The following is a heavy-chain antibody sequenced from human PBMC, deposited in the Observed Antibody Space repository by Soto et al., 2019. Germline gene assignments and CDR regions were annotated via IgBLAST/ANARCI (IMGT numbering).Heavy chain of an antibody. D-gene: IGHD6-6*01. CDR1: GFSVTANY. Sequence: GGSLRLSCEVSGFSVTANYMSWVRQAPGKGLEWVSVIYSGGSTYYIDSVKGRFTISRDNAKNTLYLQMNSLRAEDTAVYYCASGGSSLNFDSWGQGTLVTVSS. CDR2: IYSGGST. CDR3: ASGGSSLNFDS. V-gene: IGHV3-53*01. J-gene: IGHJ4*02.